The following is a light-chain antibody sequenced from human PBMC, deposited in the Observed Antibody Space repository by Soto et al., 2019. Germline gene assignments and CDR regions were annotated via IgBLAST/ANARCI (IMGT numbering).Light chain of an antibody. CDR3: QQYNNFCT. CDR2: DAS. V-gene: IGKV1-5*01. J-gene: IGKJ4*02. CDR1: QSISSW. Sequence: DIQMTQSPSALSASVGDRVTITCRASQSISSWLAWYQQKPGKAPRLLIYDASYLERGAPSRFSGSGSGTEYTLTISDQQPDVLETYSCQQYNNFCTFGPGTKVEI.